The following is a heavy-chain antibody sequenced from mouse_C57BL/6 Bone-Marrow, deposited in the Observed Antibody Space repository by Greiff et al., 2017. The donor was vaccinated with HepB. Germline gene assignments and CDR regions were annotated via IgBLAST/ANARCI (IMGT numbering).Heavy chain of an antibody. Sequence: VQLQQPGAELVKPGASVKLSCKASGYTFTSYWMQWVKQRPGQGLEWIGEIDPSDSYTNYNQKFKGKATLTVDTSSSTAYMQLSSLTSEDSAVYYCARIFITTVVAKCFDYWGQGTTLTVSS. D-gene: IGHD1-1*01. J-gene: IGHJ2*01. CDR1: GYTFTSYW. V-gene: IGHV1-50*01. CDR2: IDPSDSYT. CDR3: ARIFITTVVAKCFDY.